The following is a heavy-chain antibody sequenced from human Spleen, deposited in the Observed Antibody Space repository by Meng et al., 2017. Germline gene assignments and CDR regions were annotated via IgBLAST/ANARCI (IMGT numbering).Heavy chain of an antibody. J-gene: IGHJ4*02. V-gene: IGHV4-61*02. CDR3: ARDKTDWNDVSYFDY. CDR1: GGSVSSGSYY. Sequence: SETLSLTCTVSGGSVSSGSYYWNWIRQPAGKGLEWIGRIYASGSTNYNPSLKSRVTISLDTSKNQFSLKLSSVTAADTAVYYCARDKTDWNDVSYFDYWGQGTLVTVSS. D-gene: IGHD1-1*01. CDR2: IYASGST.